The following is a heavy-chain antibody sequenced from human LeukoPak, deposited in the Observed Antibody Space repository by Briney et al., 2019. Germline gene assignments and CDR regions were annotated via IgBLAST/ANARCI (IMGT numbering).Heavy chain of an antibody. V-gene: IGHV1-58*02. D-gene: IGHD4-11*01. CDR3: AAETLGNYEYYFDY. J-gene: IGHJ4*02. CDR1: GFTFTSSA. Sequence: ASVKVSCKASGFTFTSSAMQWVRQARGQRLEWIGWIVFGSGNTNYAQKFQERVTITRDMSTSTAYMELSSLRSEDTAVYYCAAETLGNYEYYFDYWGQGTLVTVSS. CDR2: IVFGSGNT.